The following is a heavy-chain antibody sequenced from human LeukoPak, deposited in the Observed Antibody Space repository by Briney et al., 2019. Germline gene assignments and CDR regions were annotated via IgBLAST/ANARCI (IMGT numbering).Heavy chain of an antibody. D-gene: IGHD3-3*01. J-gene: IGHJ5*02. Sequence: PSETLSLTCTVSGGSISSSSYYWGWIRQPPGKGLEWIGSIYYSGSTYYNPSLKSRVTISVDTSKNQFSLKLSSVTAADTAVYYCARAGEGVLRFLEWPPNWFDPWGQGTLVTVSS. CDR1: GGSISSSSYY. CDR2: IYYSGST. CDR3: ARAGEGVLRFLEWPPNWFDP. V-gene: IGHV4-39*07.